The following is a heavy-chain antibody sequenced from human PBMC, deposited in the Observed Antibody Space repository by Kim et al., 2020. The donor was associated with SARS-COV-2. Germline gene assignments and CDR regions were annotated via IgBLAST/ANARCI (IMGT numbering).Heavy chain of an antibody. CDR2: INSGGIT. D-gene: IGHD6-19*01. CDR1: GFTVSSNY. CDR3: AIDSPDNSGWEFDQ. Sequence: GGSLRLSCAASGFTVSSNYMSWVRQAPGKGLEWVSVINSGGITYYADSVKGRFTISRDTSNNALYLQMNSLRVEDTAVYYCAIDSPDNSGWEFDQWGQGTLVTVSS. V-gene: IGHV3-53*01. J-gene: IGHJ4*02.